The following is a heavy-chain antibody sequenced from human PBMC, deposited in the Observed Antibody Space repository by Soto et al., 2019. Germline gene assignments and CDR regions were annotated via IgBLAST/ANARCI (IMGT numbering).Heavy chain of an antibody. CDR1: GGTFSSYA. CDR2: IIPIFGTA. J-gene: IGHJ4*02. Sequence: ASVKVSCKASGGTFSSYAISWVRQAPGQGLEWMGGIIPIFGTANYAQKFQGRVTITADESTSTAYMELSSLRSEDTAVYYCARLPTSKKRTSSEVDYWGQGTLVTVSS. V-gene: IGHV1-69*13. CDR3: ARLPTSKKRTSSEVDY. D-gene: IGHD6-25*01.